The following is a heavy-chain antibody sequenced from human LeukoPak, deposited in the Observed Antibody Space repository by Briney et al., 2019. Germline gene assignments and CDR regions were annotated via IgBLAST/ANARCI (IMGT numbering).Heavy chain of an antibody. Sequence: ASVKVSCKASGYTFTGYYMHWVRQAPGQGLEWMGWINPNSGGTNYAQKFQGRVTTTRDTSISTAYMELSRLRSDDTAVYYCARDRLQYAYSSSEKDGMDVWGQGTTVTVSS. CDR1: GYTFTGYY. D-gene: IGHD6-6*01. J-gene: IGHJ6*02. V-gene: IGHV1-2*02. CDR3: ARDRLQYAYSSSEKDGMDV. CDR2: INPNSGGT.